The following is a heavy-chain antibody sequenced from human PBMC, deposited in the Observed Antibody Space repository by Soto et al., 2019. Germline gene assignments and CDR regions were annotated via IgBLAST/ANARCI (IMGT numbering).Heavy chain of an antibody. CDR3: ARDLPCPRLRLAYYYGSDV. Sequence: QVQLQESGPGLVKPSETLSLTCAVSGYSISSGYYWGWIRQPPGKGLEWIGSIYHSGSTYYNPSLARRVTISVATYINQGSHKLRDVTAADTAVYYCARDLPCPRLRLAYYYGSDVLGQGTTVTVSS. D-gene: IGHD4-17*01. J-gene: IGHJ6*02. V-gene: IGHV4-38-2*02. CDR1: GYSISSGYY. CDR2: IYHSGST.